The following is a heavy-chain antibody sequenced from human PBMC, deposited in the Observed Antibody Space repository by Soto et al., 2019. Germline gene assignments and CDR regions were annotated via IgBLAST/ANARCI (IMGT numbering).Heavy chain of an antibody. CDR1: GFTFSSYG. CDR2: ISYDGSNK. CDR3: AKDLMARLITTVGFLA. V-gene: IGHV3-30*18. D-gene: IGHD3-22*01. Sequence: PGGSLRLSCAASGFTFSSYGMHWVRQAPGKGLEWVAVISYDGSNKYYADSVKGRFTISRDNSKNTLYLQMNSLRAEDTAVYYCAKDLMARLITTVGFLAWGQGTLVTVSS. J-gene: IGHJ5*02.